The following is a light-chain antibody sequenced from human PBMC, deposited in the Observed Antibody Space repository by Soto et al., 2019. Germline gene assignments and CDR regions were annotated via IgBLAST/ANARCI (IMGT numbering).Light chain of an antibody. CDR3: QHCSKWPMYT. CDR2: DAS. Sequence: EIVLTQSPDTLSLSPGERATLSCRASQNVGTYLTWFQQKPGQAPRRLIYDASTRVSGVPARFSGSGSGTDFTLTISSLEPEDFAVHYCQHCSKWPMYTFGQGTKLEIK. V-gene: IGKV3-11*01. CDR1: QNVGTY. J-gene: IGKJ2*01.